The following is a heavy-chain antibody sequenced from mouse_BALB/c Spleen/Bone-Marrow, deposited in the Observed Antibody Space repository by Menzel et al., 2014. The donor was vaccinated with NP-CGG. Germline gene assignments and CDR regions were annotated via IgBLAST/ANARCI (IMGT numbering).Heavy chain of an antibody. CDR2: IHYRGST. CDR1: GYSITSGYS. D-gene: IGHD1-1*01. V-gene: IGHV3-1*02. Sequence: EVHLVESGPDLVKPSQSLSLTCTVTGYSITSGYSWHWIRQFPGNKLEWMGYIHYRGSTNYNPSLKSRISITRDSSKNPFFLQLNSVTTEDTATYYCATLLRYPGFAYWGQGTLVTVSA. CDR3: ATLLRYPGFAY. J-gene: IGHJ3*01.